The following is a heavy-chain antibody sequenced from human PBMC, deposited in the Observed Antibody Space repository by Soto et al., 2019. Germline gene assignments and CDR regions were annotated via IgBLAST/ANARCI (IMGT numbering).Heavy chain of an antibody. J-gene: IGHJ4*02. CDR2: ISSTSSYT. CDR1: GFPFSSYA. V-gene: IGHV3-21*01. Sequence: GVSLRLSFAASGFPFSSYAMNWVRQTQEKGLEWVSSISSTSSYTHYSDSVKGRFTISRDNANNSLFLQMNSLRAEDTATYYCARDLALAGNYWGQGVLVTVSS. CDR3: ARDLALAGNY. D-gene: IGHD6-19*01.